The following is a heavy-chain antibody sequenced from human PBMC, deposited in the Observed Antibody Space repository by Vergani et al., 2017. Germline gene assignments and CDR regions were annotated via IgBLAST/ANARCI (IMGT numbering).Heavy chain of an antibody. J-gene: IGHJ2*01. CDR2: IIPIFGTA. D-gene: IGHD4-17*01. CDR1: GGTFSSYA. Sequence: QVQLVQSGAEVKKPGSSVKVSCKASGGTFSSYAISWVRQAPGQGLEWMGGIIPIFGTANYAQKFQGRVTITADESTSTAYMELSSLGPEDTAMYYCARACGDYDPYWYFDLWGRGTLVTVSS. V-gene: IGHV1-69*01. CDR3: ARACGDYDPYWYFDL.